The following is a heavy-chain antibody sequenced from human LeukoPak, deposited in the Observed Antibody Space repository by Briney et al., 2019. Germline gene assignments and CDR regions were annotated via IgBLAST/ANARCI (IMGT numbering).Heavy chain of an antibody. Sequence: PGGSLRLSCAASGFIVSDNYMAWVRQAPGKGLEWVSLIYNGGDTHYAASVRGRFTISRDNSRNTLYLQMDSLRAEDTALYYCARDDNAFDIWGQGTMVTVSS. V-gene: IGHV3-53*01. CDR1: GFIVSDNY. CDR2: IYNGGDT. J-gene: IGHJ3*02. CDR3: ARDDNAFDI.